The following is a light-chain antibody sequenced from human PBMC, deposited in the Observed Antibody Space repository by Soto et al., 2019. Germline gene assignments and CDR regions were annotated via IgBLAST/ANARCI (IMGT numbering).Light chain of an antibody. J-gene: IGLJ1*01. CDR1: SSDVGSYNL. V-gene: IGLV2-23*02. CDR3: CSYAGSSTSYG. CDR2: EVS. Sequence: QSLLTQPASVSGSPGQSITISCTGTSSDVGSYNLVSWYQQHPGKAPKLMIYEVSKRPSGVSNRFSGSKSGNTASLTISGLQAEDEADYYCCSYAGSSTSYGFGTGTKVTVL.